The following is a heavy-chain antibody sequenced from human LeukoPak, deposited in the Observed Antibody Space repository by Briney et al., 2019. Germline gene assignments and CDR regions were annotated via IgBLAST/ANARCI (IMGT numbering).Heavy chain of an antibody. Sequence: GASVKLSCKASGYTFTSYGISWVRQAPGQGLEWMGWISAYNGNTNYAQKLQGRVTMTTDTSTSTAYMELRSLRSDDTAVYYCARDLDCSSTSCYILSYYYYGMDVWGQGTTVTVSS. CDR1: GYTFTSYG. CDR3: ARDLDCSSTSCYILSYYYYGMDV. V-gene: IGHV1-18*01. D-gene: IGHD2-2*02. J-gene: IGHJ6*02. CDR2: ISAYNGNT.